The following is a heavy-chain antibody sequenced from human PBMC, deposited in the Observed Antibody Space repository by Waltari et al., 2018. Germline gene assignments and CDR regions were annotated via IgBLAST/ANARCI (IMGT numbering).Heavy chain of an antibody. D-gene: IGHD6-19*01. J-gene: IGHJ6*03. CDR3: AKLGGLYASGWPDSTNYMAV. V-gene: IGHV3-23*03. CDR1: GSAFQAYA. Sequence: GQGWQSGGAYVKTWGSLSRTRAASGSAFQAYALGCVLQVPGNGLVWVSVISSTGRTTHAASVKCRFTISTDNSKKTVFLEMNSLRPDDTAVYYCAKLGGLYASGWPDSTNYMAVWGKGTTVTVSS. CDR2: ISSTGRT.